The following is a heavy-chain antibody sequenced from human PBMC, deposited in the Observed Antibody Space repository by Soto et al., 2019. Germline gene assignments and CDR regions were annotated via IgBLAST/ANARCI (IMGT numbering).Heavy chain of an antibody. V-gene: IGHV4-59*01. CDR1: GGSISSYY. CDR2: IYYSGST. Sequence: QVQLQESGPGLVKPSETLFLTCTVSGGSISSYYWSWIRQPPGKGLEWIGYIYYSGSTNYNPSLMSRVTISVDTSKNQFSLKLSSVTAADTAVYYCARSGLDYYDSSGYYYSPYLIEYWGQGTLVTVSS. J-gene: IGHJ4*02. CDR3: ARSGLDYYDSSGYYYSPYLIEY. D-gene: IGHD3-22*01.